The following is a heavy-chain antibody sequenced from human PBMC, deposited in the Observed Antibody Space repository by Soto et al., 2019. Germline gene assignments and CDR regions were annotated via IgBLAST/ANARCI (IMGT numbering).Heavy chain of an antibody. D-gene: IGHD3-10*01. CDR3: ARDYGITMVRGVMANHFDY. CDR2: ISSSSSYT. CDR1: GFTFSDYY. V-gene: IGHV3-11*06. J-gene: IGHJ4*02. Sequence: GGSLRLSCAASGFTFSDYYMSWIRQAPGKGLEWVSYISSSSSYTNYADSVKGRFTISRDNAKNSLYLQMNSLRAEDTAVYYCARDYGITMVRGVMANHFDYWGQGTLVTVSS.